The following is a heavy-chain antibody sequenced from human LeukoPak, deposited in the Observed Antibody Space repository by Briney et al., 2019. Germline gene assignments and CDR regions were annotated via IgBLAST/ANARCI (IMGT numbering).Heavy chain of an antibody. V-gene: IGHV1-69*13. CDR3: ARVLRFLEWLLPLGPFDY. J-gene: IGHJ4*02. CDR1: GGTFSSYA. CDR2: TIPIFGTA. D-gene: IGHD3-3*01. Sequence: SVKVSCKASGGTFSSYAISWVRQAPGQGLEWMGGTIPIFGTANYAQKFQGRVTITADESTSTAYMELSSLRSEDTAVYYCARVLRFLEWLLPLGPFDYWGQGTLVTVSS.